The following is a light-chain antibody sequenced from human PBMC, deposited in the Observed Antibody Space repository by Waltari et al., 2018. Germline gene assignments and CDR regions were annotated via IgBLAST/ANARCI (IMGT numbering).Light chain of an antibody. Sequence: EIVMTQSPATLSVSPGERATLSCRASQSVGNTLAWYQQKPGQAPRLLIYGASTRAAGIPARFSGSGSGTEFTLTISSLQSEDFVVYYCQHYNTWPYTFGQGTKLDIK. V-gene: IGKV3-15*01. CDR1: QSVGNT. CDR2: GAS. CDR3: QHYNTWPYT. J-gene: IGKJ2*01.